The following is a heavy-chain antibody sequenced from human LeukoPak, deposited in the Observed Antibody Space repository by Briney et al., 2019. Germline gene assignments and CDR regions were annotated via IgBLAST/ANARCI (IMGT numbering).Heavy chain of an antibody. CDR1: GFTFSYYA. J-gene: IGHJ4*02. CDR2: ISGSGADT. D-gene: IGHD1-26*01. V-gene: IGHV3-23*01. Sequence: GGSLRLSCAASGFTFSYYAMSWVRQAPGKGLEWVSTISGSGADTYYADSVKGRFTISRDNSKNTLYLQMNSLRAEDTAVYYCARTEGGSYDYWGQGTLVTVSS. CDR3: ARTEGGSYDY.